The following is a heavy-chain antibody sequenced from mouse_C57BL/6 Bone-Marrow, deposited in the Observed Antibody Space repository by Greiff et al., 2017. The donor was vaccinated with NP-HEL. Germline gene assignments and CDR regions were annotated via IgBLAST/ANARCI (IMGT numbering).Heavy chain of an antibody. Sequence: EVQVVESGGGLVQPGGSLKLSCAASGFTFSDYYMYWVRQTPEKRLEWVAYISNGGGSTYYPDTVKGRFTISRDNAKNTLYLQMSRLKSEDSAMYYCARRAVVEYYAMDYWGQGTSVTVSS. CDR2: ISNGGGST. V-gene: IGHV5-12*01. CDR3: ARRAVVEYYAMDY. CDR1: GFTFSDYY. D-gene: IGHD1-1*01. J-gene: IGHJ4*01.